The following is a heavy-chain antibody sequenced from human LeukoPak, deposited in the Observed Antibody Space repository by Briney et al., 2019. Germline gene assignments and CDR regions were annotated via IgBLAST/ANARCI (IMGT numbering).Heavy chain of an antibody. D-gene: IGHD3-22*01. CDR3: AKDLGVSATTV. J-gene: IGHJ4*02. CDR2: ISWSGDRM. CDR1: GFTFDDYG. Sequence: GGSLRLSCAASGFTFDDYGMSWVRQAPGKGLEWVSSISWSGDRMGYADAVKGRFTISRDNAKNSLFLQMNSLRVEDTALYYCAKDLGVSATTVWGQGTLVTVSS. V-gene: IGHV3-20*04.